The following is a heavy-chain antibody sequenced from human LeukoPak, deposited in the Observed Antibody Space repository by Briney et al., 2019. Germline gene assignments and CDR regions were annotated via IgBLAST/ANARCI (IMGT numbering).Heavy chain of an antibody. V-gene: IGHV3-74*01. CDR1: GFTFSNYW. Sequence: GGSLRLSCAASGFTFSNYWMHWVRQVPGKGLMWVSRISGDGTTTYYADSVKGRFTFSRDNAKNSLYLQMNSLRAEDTAIYYCARGARKNLVGVTWKAFDIWGQGTMVTVSS. J-gene: IGHJ3*02. CDR2: ISGDGTTT. CDR3: ARGARKNLVGVTWKAFDI. D-gene: IGHD1-26*01.